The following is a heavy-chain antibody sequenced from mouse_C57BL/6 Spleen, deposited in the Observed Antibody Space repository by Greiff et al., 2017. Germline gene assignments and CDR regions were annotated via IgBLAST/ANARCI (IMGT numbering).Heavy chain of an antibody. V-gene: IGHV1-74*01. J-gene: IGHJ1*03. D-gene: IGHD1-1*01. CDR3: LITTVVATNWYFDV. CDR1: GYTFTSYW. CDR2: IHPSDSDT. Sequence: QVHVKQPGAELVKPGASVKVSCKAPGYTFTSYWMHWVKQRPGQGLEWIGRIHPSDSDTNYNQKFKGKATLTVDKSSSTAYMQLSSLTSEDSAVYYCLITTVVATNWYFDVWGTGTTVTVSS.